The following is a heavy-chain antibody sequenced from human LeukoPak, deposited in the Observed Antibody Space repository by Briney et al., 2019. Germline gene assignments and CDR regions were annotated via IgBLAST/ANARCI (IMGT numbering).Heavy chain of an antibody. Sequence: GGSLRLSCAASGFTVSSNYMSGVRQAPGKGLEWVSVIYSGGSTYYADSVKGRFTISRDNSKNTLYLQMNSLRAEDTAVYYCARGSWGSGSYYCRYWGQGTLVTVSS. CDR2: IYSGGST. CDR3: ARGSWGSGSYYCRY. D-gene: IGHD3-10*01. CDR1: GFTVSSNY. J-gene: IGHJ4*02. V-gene: IGHV3-53*01.